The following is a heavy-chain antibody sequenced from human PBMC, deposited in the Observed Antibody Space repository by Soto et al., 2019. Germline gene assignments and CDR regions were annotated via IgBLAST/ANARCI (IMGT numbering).Heavy chain of an antibody. V-gene: IGHV3-11*06. D-gene: IGHD2-2*02. CDR1: EFTFSDYY. CDR3: ARDGAYTA. Sequence: QVQLVESGGGLVKPGGSLRLSCAASEFTFSDYYMSWVRQAPGKGLVWVASISSSSSFMYYTDSVKGRFTISRDNAKNSLYLQMSSLRAEDTAVYFCARDGAYTAWGQGTLVTVSS. J-gene: IGHJ5*02. CDR2: ISSSSSFM.